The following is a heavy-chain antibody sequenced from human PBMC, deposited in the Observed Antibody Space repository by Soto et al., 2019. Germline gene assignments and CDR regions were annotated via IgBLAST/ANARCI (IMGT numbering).Heavy chain of an antibody. V-gene: IGHV3-23*01. CDR2: ISDGGGST. CDR1: GFTFSSYA. J-gene: IGHJ6*02. CDR3: AKGGAIVAAGTRVYLYNAMDV. Sequence: GGSLRLSCAASGFTFSSYAMNWVRQAPGKGLQWVSTISDGGGSTYYADSVKGRFTISRDNSKNTLYLQMNSLRAEDTAEYYCAKGGAIVAAGTRVYLYNAMDVWGQGTTVTVSS. D-gene: IGHD1-26*01.